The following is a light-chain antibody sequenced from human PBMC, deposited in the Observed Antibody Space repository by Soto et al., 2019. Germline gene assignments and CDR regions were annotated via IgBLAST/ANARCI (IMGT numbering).Light chain of an antibody. CDR2: NNN. J-gene: IGLJ1*01. V-gene: IGLV1-44*01. Sequence: QSVLTQPPSASGTPGQRVTISCSGGSSNIGTNAVNWYQQLPGTAPKRLIYNNNQRPSGVPDRFSGSKSGTSASLASSGLQSVVEADYYCAAWDDSLNGYVFGTGTKVTVL. CDR3: AAWDDSLNGYV. CDR1: SSNIGTNA.